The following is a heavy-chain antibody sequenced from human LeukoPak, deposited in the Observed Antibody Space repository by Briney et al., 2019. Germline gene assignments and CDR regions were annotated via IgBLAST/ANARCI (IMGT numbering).Heavy chain of an antibody. Sequence: GGSLRLSCVASGFSFSNYWMHWVRQTPGKGLLWVSRLSGDGSSSKYADSLKGRFTISRDNAKNTLYLQMNSLRVDDTAVYFCVRASTTVPNLLDNWGQGTLVTVSS. J-gene: IGHJ4*02. CDR3: VRASTTVPNLLDN. V-gene: IGHV3-74*03. CDR1: GFSFSNYW. CDR2: LSGDGSSS. D-gene: IGHD4-17*01.